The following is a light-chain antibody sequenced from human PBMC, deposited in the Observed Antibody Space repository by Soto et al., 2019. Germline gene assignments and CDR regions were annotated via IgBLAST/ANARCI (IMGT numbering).Light chain of an antibody. CDR3: QQYYSFPRT. CDR1: QSISTY. J-gene: IGKJ1*01. CDR2: AAS. V-gene: IGKV1-39*01. Sequence: DMHMTQSPSSLSGSVGDRVTITCRASQSISTYLNWYQQKPGKAPELLIYAASTLQSGVPSRFSGSGSGTDFTLTISCLQSEDFATYYCQQYYSFPRTFGQGTKVDIK.